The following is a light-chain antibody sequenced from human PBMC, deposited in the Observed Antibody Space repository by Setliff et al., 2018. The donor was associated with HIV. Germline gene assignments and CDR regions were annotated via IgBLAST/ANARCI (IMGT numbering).Light chain of an antibody. J-gene: IGLJ1*01. CDR2: GVN. CDR1: SSDVGAFNY. V-gene: IGLV2-14*01. Sequence: QSVLTQPASVSGSPGQSITISCTGTSSDVGAFNYVSWYQQHPGKAPKLIIYGVNSRPSGVSNRFSGSKSDNTASLTISGLQAEDEADYYCSSYTTSHTYVFGTGTKVTV. CDR3: SSYTTSHTYV.